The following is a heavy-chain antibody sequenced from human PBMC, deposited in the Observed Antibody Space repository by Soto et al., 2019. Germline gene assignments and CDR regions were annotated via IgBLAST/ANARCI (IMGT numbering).Heavy chain of an antibody. CDR1: GFTFSSYA. CDR2: ISGSGGST. J-gene: IGHJ4*02. V-gene: IGHV3-23*01. D-gene: IGHD3-16*02. CDR3: ATSIMITFGGVIAHYFDY. Sequence: PVGSLRLSCAASGFTFSSYAMSWVRQAPGKGLEWVSAISGSGGSTYYADSVKGRFTISRDNSKNTLYLQMNSLRAEDTAVYYCATSIMITFGGVIAHYFDYWGQGTLVTVSS.